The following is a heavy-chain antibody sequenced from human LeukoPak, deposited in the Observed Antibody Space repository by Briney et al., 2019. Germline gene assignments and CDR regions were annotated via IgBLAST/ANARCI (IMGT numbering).Heavy chain of an antibody. D-gene: IGHD5-18*01. CDR1: GFTFSSYS. V-gene: IGHV3-21*01. CDR2: ISSSSSYI. J-gene: IGHJ4*02. CDR3: VRDSTPQDRAKLYYFDY. Sequence: GGSLRLSCAASGFTFSSYSMNWVRQAPGKGLEWVSSISSSSSYIYYADSVKGRFTISRDNAKNSLYLQMNSLRAEDTAVYYCVRDSTPQDRAKLYYFDYWGQGSLVTVSS.